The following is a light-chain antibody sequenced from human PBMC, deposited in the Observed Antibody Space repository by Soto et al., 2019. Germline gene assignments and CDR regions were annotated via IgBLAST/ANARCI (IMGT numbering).Light chain of an antibody. V-gene: IGLV1-44*01. CDR3: CSYAGGYTYL. CDR2: SND. J-gene: IGLJ1*01. Sequence: QSVLAEPPSASWTPGHRVTISCSGSSSNIGSTTVSWYQQLPGAAPKLLIYSNDRWPSGVPDRFSGSKSGTSASLAISGLQSEDEADYFCCSYAGGYTYLFGTGTKVTVL. CDR1: SSNIGSTT.